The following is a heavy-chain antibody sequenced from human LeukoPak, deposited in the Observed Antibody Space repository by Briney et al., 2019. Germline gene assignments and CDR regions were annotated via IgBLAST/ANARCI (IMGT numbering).Heavy chain of an antibody. CDR1: GCTFSSHG. CDR3: ARDSPNYSKGAIDI. Sequence: GGSLRLSCAASGCTFSSHGMHWVRQAPGKGLVWVVHVSTDGTSTSSVDSVKGRFTISRDNAKNTLYLQMNSLRAEDTAVYYCARDSPNYSKGAIDIWGQGTMVTVSS. J-gene: IGHJ3*02. CDR2: VSTDGTST. D-gene: IGHD1-7*01. V-gene: IGHV3-74*01.